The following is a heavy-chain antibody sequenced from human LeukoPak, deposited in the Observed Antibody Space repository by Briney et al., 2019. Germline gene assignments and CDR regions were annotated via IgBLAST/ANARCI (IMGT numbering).Heavy chain of an antibody. V-gene: IGHV3-74*01. D-gene: IGHD3-16*01. CDR3: ARDYVWFGLDY. J-gene: IGHJ4*02. Sequence: QPGGSLRLSCAASGFTFSSYWMHWVRQAPGKGLVWVSRINSDGSSANYADSVKGRFTISRDNAKNTLYLQMNSLRAEDTAVYYCARDYVWFGLDYGGQGTLVTVSS. CDR1: GFTFSSYW. CDR2: INSDGSSA.